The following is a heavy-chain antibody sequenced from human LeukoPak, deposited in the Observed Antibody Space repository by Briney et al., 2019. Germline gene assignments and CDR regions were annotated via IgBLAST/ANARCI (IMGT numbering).Heavy chain of an antibody. CDR3: AKDSKGKSSTWGYYFDY. D-gene: IGHD3-16*01. J-gene: IGHJ4*02. V-gene: IGHV3-30*02. CDR1: GFTFSSYG. CDR2: IRYDGSNK. Sequence: PGGSLRLSCAASGFTFSSYGMHWVRHAPGKGLEWVAFIRYDGSNKYYADSVKGRFTISRDNSKNTLYLQMNSLRAEDTAVYYCAKDSKGKSSTWGYYFDYWGQGTLVTVSS.